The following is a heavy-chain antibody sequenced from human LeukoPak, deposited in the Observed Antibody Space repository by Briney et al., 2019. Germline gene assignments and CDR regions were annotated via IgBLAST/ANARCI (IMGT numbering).Heavy chain of an antibody. Sequence: SETLSLTCTVSGGSVSSGSYYWSWIRQPPGKGLEWIGYIYYSGSTNYNPSLKSRVTISVDTSKNQFSLKLSSVTAADTAVYYCARVKGFGELPYYYYGMDVWGQGTTVTVSS. V-gene: IGHV4-61*01. CDR3: ARVKGFGELPYYYYGMDV. CDR1: GGSVSSGSYY. J-gene: IGHJ6*02. D-gene: IGHD3-10*01. CDR2: IYYSGST.